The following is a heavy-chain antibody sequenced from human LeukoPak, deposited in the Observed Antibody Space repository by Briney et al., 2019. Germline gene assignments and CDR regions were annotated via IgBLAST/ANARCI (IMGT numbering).Heavy chain of an antibody. CDR3: ARKWAVAGSSYFDY. V-gene: IGHV3-7*03. CDR1: GFTFSNYW. CDR2: IKQDGSVQ. J-gene: IGHJ4*02. Sequence: GGSLRLSCTASGFTFSNYWMRWGRQAPGKGVEWVANIKQDGSVQYYVDSVKGRFTISRDNAKNALYLQMNSLRAEDTAVYYCARKWAVAGSSYFDYWGQGTLVTVSS. D-gene: IGHD6-19*01.